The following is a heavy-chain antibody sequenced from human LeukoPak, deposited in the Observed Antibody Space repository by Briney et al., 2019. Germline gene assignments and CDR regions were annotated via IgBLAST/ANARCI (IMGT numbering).Heavy chain of an antibody. V-gene: IGHV3-11*01. CDR3: ARDLRVTMIVVVDALDI. CDR1: GFTFSDYY. J-gene: IGHJ3*02. CDR2: ISSSGTTI. Sequence: PGGSLRLSCAASGFTFSDYYMSWIRQAPGKGLEWASYISSSGTTIYYADSVKGRFTISRDNAKNSLYLQMNSLRAEDTAVYYCARDLRVTMIVVVDALDIWGQGTMVTVSS. D-gene: IGHD3-22*01.